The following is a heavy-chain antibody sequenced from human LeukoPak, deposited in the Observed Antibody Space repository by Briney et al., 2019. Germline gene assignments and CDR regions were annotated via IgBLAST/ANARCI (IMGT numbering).Heavy chain of an antibody. Sequence: ASVKVSCKASGYTFTGYYMHWVRQAPGQGLEWMGWINPNSGGTNYAQKFQGRVTVTRDTSISTAYMELSRLRSDDTAVYYCARQNCSSTSCVLGDFDYWGQGTLVTVSS. J-gene: IGHJ4*02. CDR2: INPNSGGT. V-gene: IGHV1-2*02. CDR1: GYTFTGYY. CDR3: ARQNCSSTSCVLGDFDY. D-gene: IGHD2-2*01.